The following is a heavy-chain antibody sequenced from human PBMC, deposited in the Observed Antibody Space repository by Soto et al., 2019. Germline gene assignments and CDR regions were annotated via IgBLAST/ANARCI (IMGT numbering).Heavy chain of an antibody. V-gene: IGHV3-48*03. CDR3: AKDRYCSSTSCYTGAFYYYYYGMDV. CDR1: GFTFSSYE. J-gene: IGHJ6*02. CDR2: ISSSGSTI. D-gene: IGHD2-2*02. Sequence: PGGSLRLSCAASGFTFSSYEMNWVRQAPGKGLEWVSYISSSGSTIYYADSVKGRFTISRDNPKNTLYLQMNSLRAEDTAVYYCAKDRYCSSTSCYTGAFYYYYYGMDVWGQGTTVTVSS.